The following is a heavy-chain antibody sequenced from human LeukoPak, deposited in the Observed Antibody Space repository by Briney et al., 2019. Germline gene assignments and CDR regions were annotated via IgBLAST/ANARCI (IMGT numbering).Heavy chain of an antibody. V-gene: IGHV4-34*01. CDR2: INHSGGT. CDR3: AFRIAVAGYAFDI. Sequence: SETLSLTCAVYGGSFSGYYWSWIRQPPGKGLEWIGEINHSGGTNYNPSLKSRVTISVDTSKNQFSLKLSSATAADTAVYYCAFRIAVAGYAFDIWGQGTMVTVSS. D-gene: IGHD6-19*01. CDR1: GGSFSGYY. J-gene: IGHJ3*02.